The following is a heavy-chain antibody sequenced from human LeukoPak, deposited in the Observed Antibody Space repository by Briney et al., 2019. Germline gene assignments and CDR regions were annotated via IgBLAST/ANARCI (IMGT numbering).Heavy chain of an antibody. CDR2: ISAYNGNT. J-gene: IGHJ4*02. V-gene: IGHV1-18*01. D-gene: IGHD6-19*01. CDR1: GYTFTSYG. CDR3: ARDFPYSSGWQGFDY. Sequence: ASVKVSCTASGYTFTSYGISWVRQAPGQGLEWMGWISAYNGNTNYAQKLQGRVTMTTDTSTSTAYMELRSLRSDDTAVYYCARDFPYSSGWQGFDYRGQGTLVTVSS.